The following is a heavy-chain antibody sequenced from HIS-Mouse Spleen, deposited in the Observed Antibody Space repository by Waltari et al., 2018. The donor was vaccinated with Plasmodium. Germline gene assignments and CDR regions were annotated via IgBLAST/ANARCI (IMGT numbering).Heavy chain of an antibody. J-gene: IGHJ2*01. Sequence: EVQLVASGGGLVQPGGSLRLSWPASGFPFSSYWMSWVRQAPGKGLEWVANIKQDGSEKYYVDSVKGRFTISRDNAKNSLYLQMNSLRAEDTAVYYCASSWYWYFDLWGRGTLVTVSS. V-gene: IGHV3-7*01. D-gene: IGHD6-13*01. CDR3: ASSWYWYFDL. CDR2: IKQDGSEK. CDR1: GFPFSSYW.